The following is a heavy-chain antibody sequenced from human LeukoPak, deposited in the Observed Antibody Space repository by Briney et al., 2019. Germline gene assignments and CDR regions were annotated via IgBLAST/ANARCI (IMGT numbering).Heavy chain of an antibody. CDR3: TTDPGDYEIY. Sequence: GGSLRLSCAASGFNFPNAWMSWVRQAPGKGLEWVGHIKSKIDGGHTADYAVPVKGRFTISRDDSKNTLYLQMNSLKTEDTAVYYCTTDPGDYEIYWGQGTLVTVSS. CDR2: IKSKIDGGHTA. J-gene: IGHJ4*02. CDR1: GFNFPNAW. V-gene: IGHV3-15*01. D-gene: IGHD4-17*01.